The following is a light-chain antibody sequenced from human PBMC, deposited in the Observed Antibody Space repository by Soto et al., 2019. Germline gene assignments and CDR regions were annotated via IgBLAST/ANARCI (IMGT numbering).Light chain of an antibody. CDR2: GAS. Sequence: EIVLTQSPGTLSLSPGERATLSCRASQSVSSSFLAWYQQKPGQAPRLLIYGASNRATGIPDRFNGSGSGTDFTLTISRLEPEDFAVYSCQQYGSSPKTFGQGTKVEIK. CDR3: QQYGSSPKT. J-gene: IGKJ1*01. CDR1: QSVSSSF. V-gene: IGKV3-20*01.